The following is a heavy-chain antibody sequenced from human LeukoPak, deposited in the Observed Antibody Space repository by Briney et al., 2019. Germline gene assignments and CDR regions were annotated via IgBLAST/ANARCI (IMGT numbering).Heavy chain of an antibody. Sequence: SETLSLTCTVSGGSISSSSYYWGWIRQPPGKGLEWIGSIYYSGSTYYNPSLKSRVTISVDTSKNQFSLKLSSVTAADTAVYYCARASPVVTPFDYWGQGTLVTVSS. J-gene: IGHJ4*02. V-gene: IGHV4-39*07. CDR2: IYYSGST. D-gene: IGHD4-23*01. CDR3: ARASPVVTPFDY. CDR1: GGSISSSSYY.